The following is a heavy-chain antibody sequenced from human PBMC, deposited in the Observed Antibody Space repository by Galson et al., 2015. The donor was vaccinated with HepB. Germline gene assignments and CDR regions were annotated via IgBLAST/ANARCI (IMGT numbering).Heavy chain of an antibody. D-gene: IGHD3-10*01. CDR2: MYLRDSHI. CDR3: ARSGGSGGEAADY. Sequence: QSGAEVKKPVESLTISCTGSGYTFTNYWVGWGRQMPGKGLEWMGTMYLRDSHIPYRPTFQGQDTISTDKSISTAFLLWSSLKASDTAIYYCARSGGSGGEAADYWDQGTLVTVSS. J-gene: IGHJ4*02. CDR1: GYTFTNYW. V-gene: IGHV5-51*01.